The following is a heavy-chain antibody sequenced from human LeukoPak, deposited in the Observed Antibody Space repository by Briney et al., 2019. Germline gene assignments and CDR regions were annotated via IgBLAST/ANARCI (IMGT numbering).Heavy chain of an antibody. V-gene: IGHV3-48*04. J-gene: IGHJ4*02. CDR1: GGSISSNN. CDR3: ARSPKYANKPDY. D-gene: IGHD2-2*01. CDR2: ITSDRKTT. Sequence: GTLSLTCAVSGGSISSNNWWSWVRQAPGKGLECISYITSDRKTTWYADSVKGRFTTSRDNAKNLLYLQMNSLRAEDTAVYYCARSPKYANKPDYWGQGTLVTVSS.